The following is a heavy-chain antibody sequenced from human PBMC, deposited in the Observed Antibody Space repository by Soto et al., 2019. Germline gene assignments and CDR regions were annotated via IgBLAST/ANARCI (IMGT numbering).Heavy chain of an antibody. CDR1: GGSFNGYY. Sequence: SETLSLTCAVYGGSFNGYYWSWVRQPPGKGLEWIGEINHGGSTNYNPSLKSRVTMSVDASKNQFSLKLSSVTAADTAVYYCARGAQDILVVVAAAESSYYYYMDVWGKGTPVTVCS. J-gene: IGHJ6*03. V-gene: IGHV4-34*01. CDR3: ARGAQDILVVVAAAESSYYYYMDV. CDR2: INHGGST. D-gene: IGHD2-15*01.